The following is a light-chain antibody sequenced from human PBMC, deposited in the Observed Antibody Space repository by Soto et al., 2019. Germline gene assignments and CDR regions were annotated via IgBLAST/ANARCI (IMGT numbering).Light chain of an antibody. CDR1: QSVTNNY. Sequence: EIVLTQSPATLSLSPGERTTLSCRASQSVTNNYLAWYQQKHGQAPRLLIFGASNRASGIPDRFSGSGSGTDFTLTISRLEPEDFAVYYCQHYSSSPITFGQGTRLEIK. V-gene: IGKV3-20*01. J-gene: IGKJ5*01. CDR3: QHYSSSPIT. CDR2: GAS.